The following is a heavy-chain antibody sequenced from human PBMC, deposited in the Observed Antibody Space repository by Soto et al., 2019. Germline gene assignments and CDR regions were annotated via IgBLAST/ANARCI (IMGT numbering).Heavy chain of an antibody. J-gene: IGHJ5*02. CDR1: GGTFSSYA. CDR2: IIPIFGTA. D-gene: IGHD5-12*01. Sequence: QVQLVQSGAEVKKPGSSVKVSCKASGGTFSSYAISWVRQAPGQGLEWMGGIIPIFGTANYAQKFQGRVTIXXDXSXXTADMELSSLRSEDTAVYYCARVPRDGYRGGWFDPWGQGTLVTVSS. CDR3: ARVPRDGYRGGWFDP. V-gene: IGHV1-69*12.